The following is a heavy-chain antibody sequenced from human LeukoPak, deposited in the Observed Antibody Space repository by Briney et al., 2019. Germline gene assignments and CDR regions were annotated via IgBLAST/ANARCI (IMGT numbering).Heavy chain of an antibody. CDR1: RFTFSTHG. Sequence: GGSLRLSCAASRFTFSTHGMHWVRQAPGKGLESVAVISYHGSNKHYADSVKGRFTISRDNSKNSLYLQMHSLRPEDTAVYYCARAYSGSFYEAFDFWGQGTMVTVSS. D-gene: IGHD1-26*01. CDR3: ARAYSGSFYEAFDF. J-gene: IGHJ3*01. CDR2: ISYHGSNK. V-gene: IGHV3-30-3*01.